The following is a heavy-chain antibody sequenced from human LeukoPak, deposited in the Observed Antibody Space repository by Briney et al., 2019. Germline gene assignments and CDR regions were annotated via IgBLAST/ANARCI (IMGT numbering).Heavy chain of an antibody. D-gene: IGHD3-3*01. J-gene: IGHJ4*02. Sequence: GGSLRLSCAASGFTFSSYGMHWVRQAPGKGLEWVAVISYDGSNKYYADSVKGRFTISRDNSKNTLYLQMNSLRAEDTAVYYCAKEGFPFLEWLHLDYWGQGTLVTVSS. CDR3: AKEGFPFLEWLHLDY. CDR2: ISYDGSNK. CDR1: GFTFSSYG. V-gene: IGHV3-30*18.